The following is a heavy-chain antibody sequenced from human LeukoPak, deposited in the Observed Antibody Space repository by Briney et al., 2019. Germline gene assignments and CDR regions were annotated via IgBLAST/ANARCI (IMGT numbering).Heavy chain of an antibody. D-gene: IGHD6-13*01. J-gene: IGHJ4*02. CDR1: GFTFSSYG. Sequence: GGSLRLSCAASGFTFSSYGMSWVRQAPGKGLEWVSAISGSGGSTYYADSVKGRFTISRDNSKNTLYLQMNSLRAEDTAVYYCAKDSRGIAAAGPFDYWGQGTLVTVSS. CDR2: ISGSGGST. CDR3: AKDSRGIAAAGPFDY. V-gene: IGHV3-23*01.